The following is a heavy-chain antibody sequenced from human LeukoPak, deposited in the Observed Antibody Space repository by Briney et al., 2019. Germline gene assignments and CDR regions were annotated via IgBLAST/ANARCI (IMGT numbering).Heavy chain of an antibody. J-gene: IGHJ4*02. CDR3: ARGRAGDYFAS. Sequence: ASVKVSCKTSGYTVTGYVIHWVRQAPGQSLEWMGWINPNIGVTGNLHKLHGSVAMTSYTSISTAYMDLSRLRCDDTAVYYCARGRAGDYFASWGQGTLVTVS. V-gene: IGHV1-2*07. CDR1: GYTVTGYV. CDR2: INPNIGVT.